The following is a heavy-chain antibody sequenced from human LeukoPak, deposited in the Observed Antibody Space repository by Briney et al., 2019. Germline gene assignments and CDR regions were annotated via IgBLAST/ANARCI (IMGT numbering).Heavy chain of an antibody. CDR3: ARDPDCSGGSCYSEDWFDP. CDR1: GYTFTGYY. D-gene: IGHD2-15*01. V-gene: IGHV1-2*02. Sequence: ASVKVSCKASGYTFTGYYMHWVRQAPGQGLEWMGWINPNSGGTNHAQKFQGRVTMTRDTSISTAYMELSRLRSDDTAVYYCARDPDCSGGSCYSEDWFDPWGQGTLVTVSS. J-gene: IGHJ5*02. CDR2: INPNSGGT.